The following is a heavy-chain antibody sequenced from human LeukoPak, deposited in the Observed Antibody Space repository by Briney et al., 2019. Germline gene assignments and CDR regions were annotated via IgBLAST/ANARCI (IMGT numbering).Heavy chain of an antibody. V-gene: IGHV1-2*02. Sequence: ASVRVSCKASGYSFSDFQIHWVRQAPGQGLECMGWINPKSGATTYAERFRGRVTMKRDTSLNTVYLELASLYSDDTAVFYCARDYSDGHNRRDAFDLWGQGTTLIVSS. CDR2: INPKSGAT. CDR3: ARDYSDGHNRRDAFDL. J-gene: IGHJ3*01. D-gene: IGHD5-18*01. CDR1: GYSFSDFQ.